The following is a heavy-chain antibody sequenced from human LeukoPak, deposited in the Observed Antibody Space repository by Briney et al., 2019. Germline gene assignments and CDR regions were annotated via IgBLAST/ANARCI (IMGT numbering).Heavy chain of an antibody. Sequence: GGSLRLSCAASGFTFSDYYMSWIRQAPGKGLEWVSYISSSGSTIYYADSVKGRFTISRDNAKNSLYLQMNSLRAEDTAVYYCAKSPVSYYGSGSYDWFDPWGQGTLVTVSS. V-gene: IGHV3-11*04. CDR3: AKSPVSYYGSGSYDWFDP. D-gene: IGHD3-10*01. CDR2: ISSSGSTI. J-gene: IGHJ5*02. CDR1: GFTFSDYY.